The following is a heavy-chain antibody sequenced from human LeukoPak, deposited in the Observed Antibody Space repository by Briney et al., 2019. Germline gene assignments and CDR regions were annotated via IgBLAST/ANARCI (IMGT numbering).Heavy chain of an antibody. V-gene: IGHV4-61*02. Sequence: SETLSLTCTVSGGSISSGTYYWGWIRQPAGKGLEWIGRIYSSGSTNYNPSLKSRVTMSVDTSKNQFSLNLTSVTAADTAVYYCARDLLHRGYAYDIWGQGTMVTVSS. CDR1: GGSISSGTYY. CDR2: IYSSGST. D-gene: IGHD5-12*01. CDR3: ARDLLHRGYAYDI. J-gene: IGHJ3*02.